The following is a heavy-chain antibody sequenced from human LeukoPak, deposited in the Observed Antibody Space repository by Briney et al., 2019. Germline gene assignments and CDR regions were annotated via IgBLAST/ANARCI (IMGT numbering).Heavy chain of an antibody. J-gene: IGHJ4*02. V-gene: IGHV3-48*03. CDR2: ISSSGYTI. CDR3: AREVAFDYCDY. CDR1: GFTFSGYE. D-gene: IGHD2-15*01. Sequence: GGSLRLSCAASGFTFSGYEMNWVRQAPGQGLEWVSYISSSGYTIFYADSVKGRFTISRDNANKSLYLQMNSLRAEDTAVYYCAREVAFDYCDYWGQGTLVAVSS.